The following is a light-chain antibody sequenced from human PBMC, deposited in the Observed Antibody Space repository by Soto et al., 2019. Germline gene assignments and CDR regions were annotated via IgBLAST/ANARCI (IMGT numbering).Light chain of an antibody. CDR1: SSDVGGYNY. J-gene: IGLJ1*01. CDR3: SSYTTSSTLEGV. CDR2: EVS. Sequence: QPASVSGSPGQSITISCTGTSSDVGGYNYVSWYQQHPGKAPKLMIYEVSNRPSGVSYRFSGSKSGNTASLTISGLQAEDEADYYCSSYTTSSTLEGVFGTGTKLTVL. V-gene: IGLV2-14*01.